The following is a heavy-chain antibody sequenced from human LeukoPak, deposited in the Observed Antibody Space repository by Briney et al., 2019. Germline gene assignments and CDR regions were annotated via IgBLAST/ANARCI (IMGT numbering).Heavy chain of an antibody. J-gene: IGHJ4*02. V-gene: IGHV3-74*01. Sequence: PGGSLRLSCAASGFTFSSYWMHWVRQAPGKGLVWVSRINSDGSSTSYADSVKGRFTISRDNAKNSLYLQMNSLRAEDTAVYYCARTYYYGSGSLDYWGQGTLVTVSS. D-gene: IGHD3-10*01. CDR3: ARTYYYGSGSLDY. CDR2: INSDGSST. CDR1: GFTFSSYW.